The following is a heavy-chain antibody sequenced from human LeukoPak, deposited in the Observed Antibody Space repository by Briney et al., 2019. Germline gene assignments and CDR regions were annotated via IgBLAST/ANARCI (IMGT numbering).Heavy chain of an antibody. CDR1: GGSISSSSYY. J-gene: IGHJ4*02. CDR2: IYYSGST. D-gene: IGHD3-10*01. V-gene: IGHV4-39*01. Sequence: SETPSLTCTVSGGSISSSSYYWGWIRQPPGKGLEWIGSIYYSGSTYYNPSLKGRVTISVDTSKNQFSLKLSSVTAADTAVYYCARQSQLWFGELAYFDYWGQGTLVTVSS. CDR3: ARQSQLWFGELAYFDY.